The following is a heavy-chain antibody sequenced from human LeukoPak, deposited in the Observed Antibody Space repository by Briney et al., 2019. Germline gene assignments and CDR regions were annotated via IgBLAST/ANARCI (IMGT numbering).Heavy chain of an antibody. CDR1: GFTFSNYF. D-gene: IGHD2-15*01. J-gene: IGHJ3*02. CDR3: ATSRYCSGGDCYSLAFDI. V-gene: IGHV3-64*01. CDR2: ISRTGSTT. Sequence: GSLILSCAASGFTFSNYFMHWVRQAPGKGLEYFSAISRTGSTTYYTNSVKGRFTISRDNSKNTLYLQMGGLRAEDMAVYYCATSRYCSGGDCYSLAFDIWGQGTIVSVSS.